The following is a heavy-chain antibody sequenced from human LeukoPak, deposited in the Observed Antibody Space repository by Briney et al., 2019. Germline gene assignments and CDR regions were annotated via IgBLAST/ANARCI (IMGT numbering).Heavy chain of an antibody. D-gene: IGHD6-19*01. CDR2: MNSDGSST. V-gene: IGHV3-74*01. J-gene: IGHJ4*02. CDR1: GFTFSSYW. Sequence: GGSLRLSCAASGFTFSSYWMHWVRQAPGKGLVWVSRMNSDGSSTSYADSVKGRFTISRDNAKNTLYLQMNSLRAEDTAVYYCAREAAVAGIYFDSWGQGTLVTVSS. CDR3: AREAAVAGIYFDS.